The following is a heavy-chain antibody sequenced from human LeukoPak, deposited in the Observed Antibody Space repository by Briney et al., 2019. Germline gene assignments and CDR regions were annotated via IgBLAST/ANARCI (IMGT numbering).Heavy chain of an antibody. CDR3: ARDGAAAAGRYFDY. V-gene: IGHV3-21*01. CDR1: GFTFSGYS. CDR2: ISTTSAYI. J-gene: IGHJ4*02. D-gene: IGHD6-25*01. Sequence: PGGSLRLSCAASGFTFSGYSMNWVRQAPGKGLEWVSSISTTSAYIYYADSVKGRLTTSRDNAKSSLYLEMNNLRAEDTAVYYCARDGAAAAGRYFDYWGQGSLVTVSS.